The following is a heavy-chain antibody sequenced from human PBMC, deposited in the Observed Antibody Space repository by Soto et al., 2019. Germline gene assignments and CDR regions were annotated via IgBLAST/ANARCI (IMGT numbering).Heavy chain of an antibody. CDR2: INDRSNYI. D-gene: IGHD2-15*01. J-gene: IGHJ4*02. CDR1: GFSFSKYS. Sequence: EVQLVESGGGLVKPGGSLRLSCAASGFSFSKYSMNWVRQAPGKGLEWVSSINDRSNYIYYEATVKGRFTISRDNAINSLYLQMNSLRPDDTAVSYCANFPSCSSSTCLDYWGRGTLVTVSS. V-gene: IGHV3-21*06. CDR3: ANFPSCSSSTCLDY.